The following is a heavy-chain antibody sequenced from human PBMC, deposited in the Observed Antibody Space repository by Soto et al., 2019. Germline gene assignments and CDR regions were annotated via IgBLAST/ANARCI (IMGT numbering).Heavy chain of an antibody. CDR3: AATNIADTAMVTRIFDY. Sequence: SETLSLTCAVYGGSFSGYYWSWIRQPPGKGLEWIGEINHSGSTNYNPSLKSRVTISVDTSKNQFSLKLSSVTAADTAVYYCAATNIADTAMVTRIFDYWGQGTLVTVSS. V-gene: IGHV4-34*01. CDR2: INHSGST. CDR1: GGSFSGYY. D-gene: IGHD5-18*01. J-gene: IGHJ4*02.